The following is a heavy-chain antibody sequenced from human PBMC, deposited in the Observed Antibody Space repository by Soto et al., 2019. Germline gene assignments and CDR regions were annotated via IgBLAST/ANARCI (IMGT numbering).Heavy chain of an antibody. CDR3: ERDRVDSTSPFAYYYYGLDV. V-gene: IGHV3-48*03. CDR1: GFTFSSYE. Sequence: GGSLRLSCAASGFTFSSYEMNWVRQAPGKGLEWLSFISNTGSTVYYVDSVKGRFTISRDNAKNSLYLQMNSLRPEDTAVYFCERDRVDSTSPFAYYYYGLDVWGQGTTVTVSS. D-gene: IGHD6-6*01. J-gene: IGHJ6*02. CDR2: ISNTGSTV.